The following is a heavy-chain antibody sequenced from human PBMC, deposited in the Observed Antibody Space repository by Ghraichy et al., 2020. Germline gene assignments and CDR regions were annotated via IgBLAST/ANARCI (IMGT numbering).Heavy chain of an antibody. J-gene: IGHJ3*02. CDR2: IYTSGST. D-gene: IGHD6-6*01. V-gene: IGHV4-61*02. Sequence: SETLSLTCTVSGGSISSGSYYWSWIRQPAGKGLEWIGRIYTSGSTNYNPSLKSRVTMSVDTSKNQFSLKLSSVTAADTAVYYCAREYSSSPGAFDIWGQGTMVTVSS. CDR3: AREYSSSPGAFDI. CDR1: GGSISSGSYY.